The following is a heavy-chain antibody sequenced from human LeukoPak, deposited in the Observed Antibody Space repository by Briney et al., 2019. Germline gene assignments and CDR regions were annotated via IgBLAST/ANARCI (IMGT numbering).Heavy chain of an antibody. CDR1: GYSFTSYW. D-gene: IGHD3-16*02. Sequence: GESLKISCKGSGYSFTSYWIGWVRQMPGKGLERMGIIYPGDSDTRYSPSFQGQVTISADKSISTAYLQWSSLKASDTAMYYCARSGELSLYYFDYWGQGTLVTVSS. J-gene: IGHJ4*02. CDR2: IYPGDSDT. V-gene: IGHV5-51*01. CDR3: ARSGELSLYYFDY.